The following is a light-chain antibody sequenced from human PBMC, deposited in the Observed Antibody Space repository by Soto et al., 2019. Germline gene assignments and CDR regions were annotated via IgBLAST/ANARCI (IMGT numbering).Light chain of an antibody. CDR3: AAWDDSLQAWV. CDR2: PDN. J-gene: IGLJ3*02. V-gene: IGLV1-44*01. CDR1: NSNIGRHT. Sequence: QSVLTQPPSASGTPGQRVAISCSGSNSNIGRHTVNWYQQLPGTAPKLLIYPDNQRPSGVPDRFSDSKSGTSASLAISGLQSEDEAEYYCAAWDDSLQAWVFGGGTKLTVL.